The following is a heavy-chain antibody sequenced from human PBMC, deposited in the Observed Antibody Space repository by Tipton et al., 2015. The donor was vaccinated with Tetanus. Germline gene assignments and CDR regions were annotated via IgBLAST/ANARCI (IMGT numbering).Heavy chain of an antibody. J-gene: IGHJ4*02. CDR3: ARHQSGYFTPFDY. CDR2: IYESGDS. CDR1: GGSIRGGTFY. Sequence: LRLSCTVSGGSIRGGTFYWGWIRQPPGKGLEWIGSIYESGDSYYIPSLKSRVTISVDTSKNQFSLNLNSMAAADTGVYYCARHQSGYFTPFDYWGQGNLVTVSS. D-gene: IGHD3-3*01. V-gene: IGHV4-39*01.